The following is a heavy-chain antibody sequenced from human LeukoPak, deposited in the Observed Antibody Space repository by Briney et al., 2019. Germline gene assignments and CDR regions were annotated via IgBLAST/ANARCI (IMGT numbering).Heavy chain of an antibody. CDR1: GFTFSSYS. J-gene: IGHJ4*02. D-gene: IGHD3-22*01. CDR3: ATGGVHYYDTSADY. Sequence: PGGSLRLSCVGSGFTFSSYSMNWVRQAPGKGLEWASYISGTSNTIYYDDSVKGRFTVSRDNAKNSLYLQMNSLRGEDTAVYYCATGGVHYYDTSADYWGQGTLVTVSS. V-gene: IGHV3-48*04. CDR2: ISGTSNTI.